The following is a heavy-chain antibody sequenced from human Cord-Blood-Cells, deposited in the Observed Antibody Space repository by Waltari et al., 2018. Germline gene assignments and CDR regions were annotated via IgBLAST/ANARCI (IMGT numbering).Heavy chain of an antibody. D-gene: IGHD1-26*01. CDR3: TTRPPSVVGATDY. Sequence: EVQLVESGGGLVQPGGSLKLSCAASGFTFSGSAIHWVRQASGKGLEWVCRSRSKANSYATAYAASVKGRFTISRDDSKNTAYLQMNSLKTEDTAVYYCTTRPPSVVGATDYWGQGTLVTVSS. CDR1: GFTFSGSA. V-gene: IGHV3-73*01. CDR2: SRSKANSYAT. J-gene: IGHJ4*02.